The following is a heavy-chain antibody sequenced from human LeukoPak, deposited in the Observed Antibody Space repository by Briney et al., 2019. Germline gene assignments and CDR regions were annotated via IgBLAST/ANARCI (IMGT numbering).Heavy chain of an antibody. J-gene: IGHJ5*02. CDR3: TTTNGSYQFDP. V-gene: IGHV3-7*01. CDR1: GFTFSSYW. Sequence: GGSLRLSCAASGFTFSSYWMSWVRQAPGKGLEWVANIKQDGSEKYYVDSVKGRFTISRDNAKNSLYLQMNSLRAEDTAVYYCTTTNGSYQFDPWGQGTLVTVSS. CDR2: IKQDGSEK. D-gene: IGHD1-26*01.